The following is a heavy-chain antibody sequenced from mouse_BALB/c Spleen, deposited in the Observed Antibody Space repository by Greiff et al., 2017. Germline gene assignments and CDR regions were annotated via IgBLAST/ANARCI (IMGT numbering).Heavy chain of an antibody. CDR3: ARGKGNYVYYAMDY. D-gene: IGHD2-1*01. CDR2: ISSGGST. V-gene: IGHV5-6-5*01. J-gene: IGHJ4*01. CDR1: GFTFSSYA. Sequence: EVKLMESGGGLVKPGGSLKLSCAASGFTFSSYAMSWVRQTPEKRLEWVASISSGGSTYYPDSVKGRFTISRDNARNILYLQMSSLRSEDTAMYYCARGKGNYVYYAMDYWGQGTSVTVSS.